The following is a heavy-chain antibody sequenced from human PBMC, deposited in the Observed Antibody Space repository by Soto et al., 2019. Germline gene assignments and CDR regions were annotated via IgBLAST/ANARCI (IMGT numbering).Heavy chain of an antibody. J-gene: IGHJ6*02. Sequence: GGSLRLSCAASGFTFSGYWMHWVRQAPGKGLEWVAVIWYDGSNKYYADSVKGRFTISRDNSKNTLYLQMNSPRAEDTAVYYCARDLYCSGGSCYSGYYYYGMDVWGQGTTVTVSS. CDR3: ARDLYCSGGSCYSGYYYYGMDV. D-gene: IGHD2-15*01. V-gene: IGHV3-33*08. CDR2: IWYDGSNK. CDR1: GFTFSGYW.